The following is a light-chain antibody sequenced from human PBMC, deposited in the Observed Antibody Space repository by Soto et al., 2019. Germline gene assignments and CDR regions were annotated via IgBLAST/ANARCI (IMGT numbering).Light chain of an antibody. Sequence: VLTQSPRTLSLSPGERATLSCRASQNVNNNFVAGYQQKPGQAPSLLIYGVSDRATGVPDRFSGSGSGTDFTLTISRLEPEDFAVYYCQQHGASITFGGGTRVENK. J-gene: IGKJ4*01. CDR3: QQHGASIT. V-gene: IGKV3-20*01. CDR1: QNVNNNF. CDR2: GVS.